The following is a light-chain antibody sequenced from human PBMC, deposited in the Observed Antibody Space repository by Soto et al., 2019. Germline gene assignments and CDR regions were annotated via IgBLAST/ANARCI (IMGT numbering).Light chain of an antibody. CDR3: QQRSSWPRT. CDR1: QSVDSY. CDR2: DVS. Sequence: EIVLTQSPATLSLSPGERATLSCRASQSVDSYLAWYQQKPGQAPRLLIYDVSNRATGIPVRFSGSGSGTDFTLTISSLEPEDFAVYYCQQRSSWPRTFGQGTKLEIK. V-gene: IGKV3-11*01. J-gene: IGKJ2*01.